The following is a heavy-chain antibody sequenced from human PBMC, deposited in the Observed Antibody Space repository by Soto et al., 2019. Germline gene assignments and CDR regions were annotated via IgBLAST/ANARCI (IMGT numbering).Heavy chain of an antibody. J-gene: IGHJ5*02. V-gene: IGHV3-30*18. CDR2: ISYDGSNK. D-gene: IGHD6-13*01. Sequence: PGGSLRLSCAASGFTFSSYGMHWVRQAPGKGLEWVAVISYDGSNKYYADSVKGRFTISRDNSKNTLYLQMNSLRPEDTAVYYCAKDVAAAGTRWFDPWGQGTLVTAPQ. CDR1: GFTFSSYG. CDR3: AKDVAAAGTRWFDP.